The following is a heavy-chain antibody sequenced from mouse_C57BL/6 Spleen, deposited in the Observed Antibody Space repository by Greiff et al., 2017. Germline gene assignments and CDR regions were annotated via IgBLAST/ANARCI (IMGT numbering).Heavy chain of an antibody. CDR2: IYPSDSET. CDR3: ERRWLLRELWYFDV. Sequence: QVQLQQPGAELVRPGSSVKLSCKASGYTFTSYWMDWVKQRPGQGLEWIGNIYPSDSETHYNQKFKGKATLTVDKSSSTAYMQLSSLTSEDSAVYYCERRWLLRELWYFDVWGTGTTVTVSS. V-gene: IGHV1-61*01. D-gene: IGHD2-3*01. CDR1: GYTFTSYW. J-gene: IGHJ1*03.